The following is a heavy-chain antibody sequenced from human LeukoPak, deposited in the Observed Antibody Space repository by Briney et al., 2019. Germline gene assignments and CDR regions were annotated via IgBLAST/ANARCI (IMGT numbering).Heavy chain of an antibody. Sequence: GGSLRLSCAASGFTFSSYSMNWVRQAPGKGLEWVSSISSSSSYIYYADSVKGRFTISRDNAKNSLYLQMNSLRAEDTAVYYCARIVPAAMFDYYYYMDVWGKGTTVTISS. V-gene: IGHV3-21*01. J-gene: IGHJ6*03. CDR1: GFTFSSYS. CDR3: ARIVPAAMFDYYYYMDV. D-gene: IGHD2-2*01. CDR2: ISSSSSYI.